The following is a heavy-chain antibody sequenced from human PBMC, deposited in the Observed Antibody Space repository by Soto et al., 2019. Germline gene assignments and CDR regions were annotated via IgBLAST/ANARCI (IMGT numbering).Heavy chain of an antibody. CDR3: AREVVVAATLDYYYGMDV. Sequence: SETLSLTCTVSGGSISSYYWSWIRQPPGKGLEWIGYIYYSGSTNYNPSLKSRVTISVDTSKNQFSLKLSSVTAADTAVYYCAREVVVAATLDYYYGMDVWGQGTTVTV. D-gene: IGHD2-15*01. J-gene: IGHJ6*02. V-gene: IGHV4-59*01. CDR2: IYYSGST. CDR1: GGSISSYY.